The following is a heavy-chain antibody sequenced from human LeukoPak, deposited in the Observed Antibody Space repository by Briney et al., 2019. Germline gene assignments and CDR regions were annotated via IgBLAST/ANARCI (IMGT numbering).Heavy chain of an antibody. J-gene: IGHJ5*02. CDR2: IYYSGST. Sequence: SETLSLTCIVSGGSISSYYWSWIRQPPGKGLEWIGYIYYSGSTNYNPSLKSRVTISVDTSKNQFSLKLSSVTAADTAVYYCARGGTYSSGWYSGFDPWGQGTLVTVSS. V-gene: IGHV4-59*01. D-gene: IGHD6-19*01. CDR3: ARGGTYSSGWYSGFDP. CDR1: GGSISSYY.